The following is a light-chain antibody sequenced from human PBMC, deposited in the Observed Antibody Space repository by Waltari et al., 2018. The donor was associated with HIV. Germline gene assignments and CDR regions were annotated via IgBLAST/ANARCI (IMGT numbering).Light chain of an antibody. CDR1: SSAVGGYAY. Sequence: QSALTQPASVSGSPGQSLTISCTGTSSAVGGYAYVSWYQQHPGKAPKLMIFDVSNRPSGVSNRFSGSKSGNTASLTISGLQAEDEADYYCSSYTSSSALDVVFGGGTKLTVL. V-gene: IGLV2-14*03. CDR3: SSYTSSSALDVV. J-gene: IGLJ2*01. CDR2: DVS.